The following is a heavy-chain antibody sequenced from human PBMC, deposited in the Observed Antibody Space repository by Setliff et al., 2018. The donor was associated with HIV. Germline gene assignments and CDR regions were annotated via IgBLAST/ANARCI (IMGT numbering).Heavy chain of an antibody. J-gene: IGHJ4*02. CDR3: ARASSDIPGVDSNYFDD. Sequence: SKTLSLTCTVSGDSISSGSNYWSWIRQPAGKGLEWIGRIYTSGPRYNPSLENRVTISVDTSKSQFFLMLSSVTAADTAVYYCARASSDIPGVDSNYFDDWGQGT. CDR2: IYTSGP. V-gene: IGHV4-61*02. D-gene: IGHD2-2*01. CDR1: GDSISSGSNY.